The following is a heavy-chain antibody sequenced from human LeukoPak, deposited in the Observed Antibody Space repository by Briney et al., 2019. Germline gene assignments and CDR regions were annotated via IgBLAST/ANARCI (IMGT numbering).Heavy chain of an antibody. CDR2: ISSSSSYI. V-gene: IGHV3-21*01. D-gene: IGHD6-13*01. CDR1: GFTFSSYS. J-gene: IGHJ6*02. Sequence: GGSLRLSCAASGFTFSSYSMNWVRQAPGKGLEWVSSISSSSSYIYYADSVKGRFTISRDNAKNSLYLQMNSLRAEDTAVYYCARDRSSSWDYYYGMDVWVQGTTVTVSS. CDR3: ARDRSSSWDYYYGMDV.